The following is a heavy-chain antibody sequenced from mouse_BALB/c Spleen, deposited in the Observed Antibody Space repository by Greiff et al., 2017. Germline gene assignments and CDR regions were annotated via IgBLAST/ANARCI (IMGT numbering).Heavy chain of an antibody. V-gene: IGHV1-7*01. CDR3: ARDGYYRYFDV. CDR2: INPSTGYT. D-gene: IGHD2-3*01. J-gene: IGHJ1*01. Sequence: VKLVESGAELAKPGASVKMSCKASGYTFTSYWMHWVKQRPGQGLEWIGYINPSTGYTEYNQKFKDKATLTADKSSSTAYMQLSSLTSEDSAVYYCARDGYYRYFDVWGAGTTVTVSS. CDR1: GYTFTSYW.